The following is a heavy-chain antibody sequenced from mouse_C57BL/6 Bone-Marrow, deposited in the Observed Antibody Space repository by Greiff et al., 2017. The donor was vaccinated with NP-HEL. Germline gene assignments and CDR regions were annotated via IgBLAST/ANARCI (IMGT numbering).Heavy chain of an antibody. CDR3: ARASYCSPYWYFDV. CDR1: GYAFTSYL. D-gene: IGHD2-12*01. V-gene: IGHV1-54*01. J-gene: IGHJ1*03. Sequence: QVQLQQSGAELVRPGTSVKVSCKASGYAFTSYLIQWVKQRPGQGLEWIGVINPGSGGTNYNEKFKGKATLTADKSSSTAYMQLSSLTSEDSAVYFCARASYCSPYWYFDVWGTGTTVTVSA. CDR2: INPGSGGT.